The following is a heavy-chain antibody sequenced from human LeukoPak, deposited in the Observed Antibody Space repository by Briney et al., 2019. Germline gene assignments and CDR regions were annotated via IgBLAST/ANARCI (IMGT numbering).Heavy chain of an antibody. CDR3: ARVGVQRTFDY. V-gene: IGHV4-38-2*01. D-gene: IGHD5-18*01. CDR2: IYHSGST. Sequence: SETLSLTCAVSGYSFSSGYYWGWIRPPPGKGLEWIGSIYHSGSTYYNPSLKSRVTISVDTSKNQFSLKLSSVTAAGTAVYYCARVGVQRTFDYWGQGTLVTVSS. J-gene: IGHJ4*02. CDR1: GYSFSSGYY.